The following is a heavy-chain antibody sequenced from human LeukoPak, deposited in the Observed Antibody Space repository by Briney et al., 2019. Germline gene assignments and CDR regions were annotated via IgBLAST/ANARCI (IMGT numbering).Heavy chain of an antibody. CDR1: GGSISSGGYY. CDR2: IYYSGST. D-gene: IGHD3-3*01. CDR3: ARNRVTIYGDYYYYYGMDV. V-gene: IGHV4-31*03. Sequence: SETLSLTCTVSGGSISSGGYYWSWIRQHPGRGLEWIGYIYYSGSTYYNPSLKSRVTISVDTSKNQFSLKLSSVTAADTAVYYCARNRVTIYGDYYYYYGMDVWGQGTTVTVSS. J-gene: IGHJ6*02.